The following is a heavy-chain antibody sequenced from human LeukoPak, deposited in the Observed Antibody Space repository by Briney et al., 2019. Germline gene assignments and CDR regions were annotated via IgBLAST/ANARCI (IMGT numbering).Heavy chain of an antibody. CDR1: GFTFSSYG. Sequence: GGSLRLSCAASGFTFSSYGMHWVRQAPGKGLEWVAVIWYDGSNKYYADSVKGRFTISRDNSKNTLYLQMNSLRAEDTAVYYCTREIRKNYRYYFDYWGQGTLVTVSS. J-gene: IGHJ4*02. V-gene: IGHV3-33*01. CDR2: IWYDGSNK. CDR3: TREIRKNYRYYFDY. D-gene: IGHD1-7*01.